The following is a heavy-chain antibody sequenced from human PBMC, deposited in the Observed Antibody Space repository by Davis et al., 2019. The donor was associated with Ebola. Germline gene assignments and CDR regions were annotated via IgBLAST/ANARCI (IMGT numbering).Heavy chain of an antibody. CDR3: AKSGLSFGVVKYHYGMDV. CDR1: AITFSSYA. J-gene: IGHJ6*04. CDR2: ISGSGGST. V-gene: IGHV3-23*01. D-gene: IGHD3-3*01. Sequence: GESLKISCADSAITFSSYAMTWVRQAPGKGLEWVSAISGSGGSTYYADSVKGRFTISRDNSKNTLYLQMNSLRAEDTAVYYCAKSGLSFGVVKYHYGMDVWGKGTTVTVSS.